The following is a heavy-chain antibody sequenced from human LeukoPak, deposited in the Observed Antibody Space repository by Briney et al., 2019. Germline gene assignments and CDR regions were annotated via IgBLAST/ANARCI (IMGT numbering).Heavy chain of an antibody. CDR2: IRSKAYGGTT. V-gene: IGHV3-49*04. J-gene: IGHJ4*02. CDR1: GFTFGDYA. CDR3: TRGYDFWSF. Sequence: GGSLRLSCTASGFTFGDYAMSWVRQAPGKGLEWVGFIRSKAYGGTTEYAASVKGRFTISRDDSKSIAYLQMNSLKTEDTAVYYCTRGYDFWSFWGQGTLVTVSS. D-gene: IGHD3-3*01.